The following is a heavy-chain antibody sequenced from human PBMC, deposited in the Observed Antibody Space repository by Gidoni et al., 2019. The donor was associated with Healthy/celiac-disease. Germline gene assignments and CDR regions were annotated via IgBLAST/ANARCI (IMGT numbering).Heavy chain of an antibody. Sequence: QLQLQESGPGLVKPSATLSLTCPVSGGPISSSSYYWGWIRQPPGKGLEWIGSIYYSGSTYYNPSLKSRVTISVDTSKNQFSLKLSSVTAADTAVYYCARRTSIAALDYWGQGTLVTVSS. CDR3: ARRTSIAALDY. V-gene: IGHV4-39*01. CDR1: GGPISSSSYY. CDR2: IYYSGST. D-gene: IGHD6-6*01. J-gene: IGHJ4*02.